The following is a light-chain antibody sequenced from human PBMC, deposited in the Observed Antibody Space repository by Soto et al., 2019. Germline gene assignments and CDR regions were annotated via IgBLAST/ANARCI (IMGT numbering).Light chain of an antibody. J-gene: IGKJ4*01. CDR3: QQRGGWPLT. Sequence: EIVLTQSPATLSLSPGERAALSCRASQGVGRFLAWYQQKPGQAPRLLIYDASNRATGNPARFSGSGSGTDFTLAINNLEPEDFAVYYCQQRGGWPLTFGGGTKVEIK. CDR1: QGVGRF. CDR2: DAS. V-gene: IGKV3-11*01.